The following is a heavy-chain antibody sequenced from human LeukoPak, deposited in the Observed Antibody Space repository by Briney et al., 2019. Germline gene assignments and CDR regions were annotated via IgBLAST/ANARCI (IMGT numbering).Heavy chain of an antibody. Sequence: GGPLTLSCAASGFTCSNYAMRWVRQTPGKGVEGVSTISNSDAKTYYADSVKGRLTITTDNSKNTLYLQMNSLTAEDTAIFYCAEATGTITNWGQGILVTVSS. CDR2: ISNSDAKT. CDR1: GFTCSNYA. CDR3: AEATGTITN. D-gene: IGHD1-1*01. J-gene: IGHJ4*02. V-gene: IGHV3-23*01.